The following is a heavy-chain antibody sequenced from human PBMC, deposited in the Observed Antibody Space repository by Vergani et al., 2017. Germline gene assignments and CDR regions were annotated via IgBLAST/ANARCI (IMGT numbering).Heavy chain of an antibody. CDR2: IKQDGSEK. D-gene: IGHD6-6*01. V-gene: IGHV3-7*03. J-gene: IGHJ2*01. CDR1: GFTFSSYG. Sequence: EVQLVESGGGLVQPGGSLRLSCAASGFTFSSYGMSWVRQAPGKGLEGVANIKQDGSEKYYVESVKGRFTISRDNAKNSLYLQMNSLRAEDTAVYYCASLHVPFWYFDLWGRGTLSLSPQ. CDR3: ASLHVPFWYFDL.